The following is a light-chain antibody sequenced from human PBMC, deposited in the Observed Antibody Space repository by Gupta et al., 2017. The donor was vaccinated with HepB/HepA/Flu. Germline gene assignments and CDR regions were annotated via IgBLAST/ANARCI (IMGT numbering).Light chain of an antibody. CDR1: NIGSKS. V-gene: IGLV3-21*04. CDR3: QVWDSSSDHPV. CDR2: YDS. J-gene: IGLJ3*02. Sequence: SYVLTQPPSVSVAPGTTARITCGGNNIGSKSVHWYQQKPGQAPVLVIYYDSDRPSGIPERFSGSNSGNTATLTISRVEAGDEADYYCQVWDSSSDHPVFGGGTKLTVL.